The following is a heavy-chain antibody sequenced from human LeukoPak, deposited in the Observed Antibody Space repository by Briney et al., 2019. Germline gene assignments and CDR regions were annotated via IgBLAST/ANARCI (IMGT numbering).Heavy chain of an antibody. CDR2: MNPNSGNT. Sequence: ASVKVSCKASGYTFTSYAMNWVRQATGQGLEWMGWMNPNSGNTGYAQKFQGRVTMTRNTSISTAYMELSSLRSEDTAVYYCAREEVRIAARLFLPGGYYYYGMDVWGQGTTVTVSS. J-gene: IGHJ6*02. D-gene: IGHD6-6*01. CDR1: GYTFTSYA. CDR3: AREEVRIAARLFLPGGYYYYGMDV. V-gene: IGHV1-8*02.